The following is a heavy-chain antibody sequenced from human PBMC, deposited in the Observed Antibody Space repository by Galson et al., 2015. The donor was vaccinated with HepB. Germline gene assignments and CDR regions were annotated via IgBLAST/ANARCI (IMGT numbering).Heavy chain of an antibody. CDR2: INHSGST. CDR1: GGSISSSSYY. D-gene: IGHD6-19*01. V-gene: IGHV4-39*07. J-gene: IGHJ4*02. Sequence: TLSLTCTVSGGSISSSSYYWGWIRQPPGKGLEWIGEINHSGSTNYNPSLKSRVTISVDTSKNQFSLKLSSVTAADTAVYYCARGRRLDSSGHYFDYWGQGTLVTVSS. CDR3: ARGRRLDSSGHYFDY.